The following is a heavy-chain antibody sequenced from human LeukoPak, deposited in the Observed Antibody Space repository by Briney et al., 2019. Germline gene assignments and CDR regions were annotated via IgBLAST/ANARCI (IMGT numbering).Heavy chain of an antibody. Sequence: SETLSLTCTVSGDSISYYYWSWIRQPPGKGLEWIGYIYDTGSTNYNPSLKSRVTVSVDTSKDQFSLRLRSVTAADTAMYYCARWGGNCFDPWGQGTLVTVSS. J-gene: IGHJ5*02. V-gene: IGHV4-59*08. D-gene: IGHD3-16*01. CDR1: GDSISYYY. CDR3: ARWGGNCFDP. CDR2: IYDTGST.